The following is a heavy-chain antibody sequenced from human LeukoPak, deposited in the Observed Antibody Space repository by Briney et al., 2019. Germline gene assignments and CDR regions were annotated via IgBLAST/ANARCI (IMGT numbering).Heavy chain of an antibody. CDR3: ARVYGDYVWEDYYFDC. CDR1: GGSISSYY. CDR2: IYTSGST. Sequence: SETLSLTCTVSGGSISSYYWSWIRQPAGKGLEWIGRIYTSGSTNYNPSLKSRVTMSVDTSKNQFSLKLSSVTAADTAVYYCARVYGDYVWEDYYFDCWGQGTLVTVSS. J-gene: IGHJ4*02. V-gene: IGHV4-4*07. D-gene: IGHD4-17*01.